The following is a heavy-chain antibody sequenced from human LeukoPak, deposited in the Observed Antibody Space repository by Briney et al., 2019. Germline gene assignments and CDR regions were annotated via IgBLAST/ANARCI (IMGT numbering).Heavy chain of an antibody. CDR1: GFTFSSYA. CDR2: ISYDGSNK. V-gene: IGHV3-30*04. CDR3: ARDKSWFDP. Sequence: PGGSLRLSCAASGFTFSSYAMHWVRQAPGKGLEWVAAISYDGSNKYSADSVKGRFTISRDNSKNTLYLQMNSLRADDTAVYYCARDKSWFDPWGQGTLVTVSS. J-gene: IGHJ5*02.